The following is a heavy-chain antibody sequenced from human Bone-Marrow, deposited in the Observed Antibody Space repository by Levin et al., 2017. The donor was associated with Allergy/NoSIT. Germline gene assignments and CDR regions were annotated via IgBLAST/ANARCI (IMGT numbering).Heavy chain of an antibody. CDR2: IHNSGRT. D-gene: IGHD4/OR15-4a*01. Sequence: SETLSLTCTVSGGSLSSYFWSWIRQPPGKGLEWVGHIHNSGRTNYNPSLRSRGSISLDTSKNQISLKLSSVTAADTAVYYCARHGALSRGGYFYYYAMDVWGQGTTVTVSS. J-gene: IGHJ6*02. V-gene: IGHV4-59*08. CDR3: ARHGALSRGGYFYYYAMDV. CDR1: GGSLSSYF.